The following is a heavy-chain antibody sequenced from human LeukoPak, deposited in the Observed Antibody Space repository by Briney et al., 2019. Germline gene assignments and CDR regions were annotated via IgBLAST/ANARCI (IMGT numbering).Heavy chain of an antibody. CDR2: IYYSGST. J-gene: IGHJ5*02. CDR3: ARDTPSNYYDSSGYYYGFDP. CDR1: GGSISSSSYY. V-gene: IGHV4-39*07. Sequence: SETLSPTCTVSGGSISSSSYYWGWIRQPPGKGLEWLGSIYYSGSTYYNPSLKSRVTISVDTSKNQFSLKLSSVTAADSAVYYCARDTPSNYYDSSGYYYGFDPWGQGTLVTVSS. D-gene: IGHD3-22*01.